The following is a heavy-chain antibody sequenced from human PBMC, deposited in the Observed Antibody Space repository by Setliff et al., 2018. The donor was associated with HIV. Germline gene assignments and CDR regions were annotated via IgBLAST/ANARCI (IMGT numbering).Heavy chain of an antibody. CDR2: INPEDHET. Sequence: ASVKVSCKASGYTFINYHITWVRQAPGQGLEWVGRINPEDHETVYAEKFQGRVTITADTSTDTVYMELSSLRSEDTAVYYCATGYTFGPRTDYHYYYIDVWGKGTTVTVSS. CDR1: GYTFINYH. D-gene: IGHD5-18*01. J-gene: IGHJ6*03. V-gene: IGHV1-69-2*01. CDR3: ATGYTFGPRTDYHYYYIDV.